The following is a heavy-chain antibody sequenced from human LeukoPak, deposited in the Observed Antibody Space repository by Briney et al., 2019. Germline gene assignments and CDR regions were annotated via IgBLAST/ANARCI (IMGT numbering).Heavy chain of an antibody. V-gene: IGHV4-31*03. CDR1: GGSISSGGYY. CDR2: IYYSGST. J-gene: IGHJ2*01. D-gene: IGHD6-13*01. CDR3: ARDGSAADRYWYFDL. Sequence: SQTLSLTCTVSGGSISSGGYYWSWIRQHPEKGLEWIGYIYYSGSTYYNPSLKSRVTISVDTSKNQFSLKLSSVTAADTAVYYCARDGSAADRYWYFDLWGRGTLVTVSS.